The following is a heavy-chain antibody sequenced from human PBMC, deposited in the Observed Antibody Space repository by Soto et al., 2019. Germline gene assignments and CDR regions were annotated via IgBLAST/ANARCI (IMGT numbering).Heavy chain of an antibody. V-gene: IGHV4-59*01. Sequence: QVQLQESGPRLVKPSETLSLTCTVSGGSFSTYYWSWIRQTPGKGLVWIGTIYYSGRPNYSVSLKSRVTISIDTSRKQLSLKLNSVTAADTAVYYCGGNEGSSSSWTLFGMDVWGQGTTVTVSS. CDR3: GGNEGSSSSWTLFGMDV. CDR2: IYYSGRP. CDR1: GGSFSTYY. J-gene: IGHJ6*02. D-gene: IGHD6-13*01.